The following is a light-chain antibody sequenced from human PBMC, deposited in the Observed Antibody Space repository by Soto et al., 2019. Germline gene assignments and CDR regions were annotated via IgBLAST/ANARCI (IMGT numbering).Light chain of an antibody. CDR2: GAS. V-gene: IGKV3-20*01. CDR1: QSLRTTY. J-gene: IGKJ1*01. Sequence: EVVLTQSPDTLSLSPGETATLSCRASQSLRTTYVAWYQHKPGQPPRLLIYGASFRATDIPNRFSGRGSGTDFTLSISRLEPEDFAVYYCQQYVTSPRTFGQGTKVEIQ. CDR3: QQYVTSPRT.